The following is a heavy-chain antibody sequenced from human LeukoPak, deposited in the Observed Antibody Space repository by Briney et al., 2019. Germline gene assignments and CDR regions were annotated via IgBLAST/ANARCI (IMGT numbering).Heavy chain of an antibody. CDR1: GGSISNYY. Sequence: PSETLSLTCSVSGGSISNYYWSWIRHPPGKGLEWIGYIYYSGSAHYNPSLKSRVTMSVDLSKSQFSLRLTSVTAADTAVYYCARVMRQQLVFDYWGQGTLVTVSS. V-gene: IGHV4-59*01. CDR3: ARVMRQQLVFDY. CDR2: IYYSGSA. D-gene: IGHD6-13*01. J-gene: IGHJ4*02.